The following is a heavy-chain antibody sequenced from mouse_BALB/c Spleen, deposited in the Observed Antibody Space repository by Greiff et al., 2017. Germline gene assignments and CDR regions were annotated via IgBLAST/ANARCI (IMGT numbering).Heavy chain of an antibody. Sequence: VQLKESGGGLVQPGGSLKLSCAASGFTFSSYGMSWVRQTPDKRLELVATINSNGGSTYYPDSVKGRFTISRDNAKNTLYLQMSSLKSEDTAMYYCAVNWDYFDYWGQGTTLTVSS. D-gene: IGHD4-1*01. CDR2: INSNGGST. J-gene: IGHJ2*01. V-gene: IGHV5-6-3*01. CDR1: GFTFSSYG. CDR3: AVNWDYFDY.